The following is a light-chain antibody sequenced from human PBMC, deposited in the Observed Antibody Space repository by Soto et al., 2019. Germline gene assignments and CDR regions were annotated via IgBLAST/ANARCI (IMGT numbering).Light chain of an antibody. CDR1: QTISGW. CDR2: KSS. CDR3: QQYNSYPYT. J-gene: IGKJ2*01. Sequence: DIQMTQSPSTLSASVSDRVTITCRASQTISGWLAWYQQKPGKVPKLLIYKSSSLGNGVPSRFRGSGSGTEFTLTISSLQPDDFATYYCQQYNSYPYTFGQGTKLEI. V-gene: IGKV1-5*03.